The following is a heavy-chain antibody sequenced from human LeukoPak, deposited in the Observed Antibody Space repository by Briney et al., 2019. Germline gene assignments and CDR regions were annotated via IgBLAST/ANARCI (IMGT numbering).Heavy chain of an antibody. J-gene: IGHJ3*02. CDR3: ARYSRDAFDI. V-gene: IGHV6-1*01. D-gene: IGHD2-15*01. CDR1: GDSVSSKSAA. Sequence: SQTLSLTCAISGDSVSSKSAAWNWTRQSPSRGLEWLGRTYYRSRWYTDYALFVTSRITINPDTSKSQFSLQLNSVTPEDTAVYYCARYSRDAFDIWGQGTMVTVSS. CDR2: TYYRSRWYT.